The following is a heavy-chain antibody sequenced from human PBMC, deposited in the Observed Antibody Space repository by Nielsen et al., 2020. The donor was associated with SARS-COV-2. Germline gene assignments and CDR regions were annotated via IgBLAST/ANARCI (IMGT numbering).Heavy chain of an antibody. CDR1: GGTFSSYA. Sequence: SVKVSCKASGGTFSSYAISWVRQAPGHGLEWMGGIIPIFGTANYAQKFQGRVTITADESTSTAYMELSSLRSEDTAVYYCARGGYSTIFGLGGYYYYYMDVWGKGTTVTVSS. J-gene: IGHJ6*03. CDR2: IIPIFGTA. D-gene: IGHD3-3*01. V-gene: IGHV1-69*13. CDR3: ARGGYSTIFGLGGYYYYYMDV.